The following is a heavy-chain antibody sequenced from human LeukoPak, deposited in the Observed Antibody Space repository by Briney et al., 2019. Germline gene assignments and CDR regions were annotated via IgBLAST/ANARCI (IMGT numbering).Heavy chain of an antibody. Sequence: GGSLRLSCTASGFTFSNYAMTWVRQAPGKGLEWISAISPRSNSIYYSDSVRGRFTVSRDNSKNTLYLQMNRLTAEDTAVYYCAKNLRTSVAAFEYWGQGTLVTVSS. V-gene: IGHV3-23*01. CDR2: ISPRSNSI. J-gene: IGHJ4*02. CDR1: GFTFSNYA. CDR3: AKNLRTSVAAFEY. D-gene: IGHD6-19*01.